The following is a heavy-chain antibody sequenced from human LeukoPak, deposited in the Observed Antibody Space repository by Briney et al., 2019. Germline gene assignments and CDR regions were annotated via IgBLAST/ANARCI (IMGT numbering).Heavy chain of an antibody. CDR2: VSNDGNYK. V-gene: IGHV3-30*18. D-gene: IGHD1-26*01. Sequence: GRSLRLSCAASGFTFSSYGMHWVRQAPGKGLEWVAAVSNDGNYKYYADSVKGRVTISRDKSKSTLYLQMNSLRPEDTAVYYCAKEGGSYYDGRNFDYWGQGTLVTVSS. J-gene: IGHJ4*02. CDR1: GFTFSSYG. CDR3: AKEGGSYYDGRNFDY.